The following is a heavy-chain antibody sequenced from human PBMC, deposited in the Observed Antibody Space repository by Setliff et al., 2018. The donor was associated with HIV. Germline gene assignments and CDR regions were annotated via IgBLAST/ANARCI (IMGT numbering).Heavy chain of an antibody. CDR3: ARAGMGALRSLFDY. CDR1: GGSITSGDYY. D-gene: IGHD1-26*01. Sequence: SETLSLTCTVSGGSITSGDYYWSWIRQPPGKGLEWIGYIYYSGSTYYNPSLKSRVIISVDTSKNQFSLKLNSVTAADTAIYYCARAGMGALRSLFDYWGQGTLVTVSS. V-gene: IGHV4-30-4*08. CDR2: IYYSGST. J-gene: IGHJ4*02.